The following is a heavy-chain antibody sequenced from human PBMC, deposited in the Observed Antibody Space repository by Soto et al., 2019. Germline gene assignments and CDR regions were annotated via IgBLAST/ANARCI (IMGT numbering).Heavy chain of an antibody. Sequence: QVQLQQWGAGLLKPSETLSLTCAVYGGSFSGYYWSWIRQPPGKGLEWSGEINHSGSTNYNPSLTSRVTISVDTSKNRFSLKLSSVTAADTAVYYCARVGKRNWFDPWGQGTLVTVSS. D-gene: IGHD1-26*01. J-gene: IGHJ5*02. V-gene: IGHV4-34*01. CDR1: GGSFSGYY. CDR2: INHSGST. CDR3: ARVGKRNWFDP.